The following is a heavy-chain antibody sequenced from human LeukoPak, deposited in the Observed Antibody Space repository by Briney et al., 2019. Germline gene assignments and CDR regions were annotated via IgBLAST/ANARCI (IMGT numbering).Heavy chain of an antibody. V-gene: IGHV3-48*04. D-gene: IGHD7-27*01. Sequence: PGGSLRLSCSAAGITFSSYSMHWVRQAPGRGLEWVSYISSSGTKIQYADSVKGRFTISRDNAKNSLYLQMNSLRAEDMALYYCAKEDGTARKSGLGTDAFDIWGQGTMVTVSS. CDR3: AKEDGTARKSGLGTDAFDI. J-gene: IGHJ3*02. CDR1: GITFSSYS. CDR2: ISSSGTKI.